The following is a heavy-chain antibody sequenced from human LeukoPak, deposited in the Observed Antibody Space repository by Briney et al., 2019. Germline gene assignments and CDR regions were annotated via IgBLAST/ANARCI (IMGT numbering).Heavy chain of an antibody. CDR1: GGSISSSSYY. CDR3: ARHSSVAIVVVPAVTR. Sequence: SETLSLTCTVSGGSISSSSYYWGWIRQPPGKGLEWIGSIYYSGSTYYNPSLKSRVTISVDTSKNQFSLKLSSVTAADTAAYYCARHSSVAIVVVPAVTRWGQGTLVTVSS. D-gene: IGHD2-2*01. J-gene: IGHJ4*02. V-gene: IGHV4-39*01. CDR2: IYYSGST.